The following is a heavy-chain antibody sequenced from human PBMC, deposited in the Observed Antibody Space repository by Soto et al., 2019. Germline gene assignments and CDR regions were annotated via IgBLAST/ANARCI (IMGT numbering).Heavy chain of an antibody. Sequence: ASVNVSCKASGYTFTGYYMHWVRQAPGQGLEWMGWINPNSGGTNYAQKFQGRVTMTRDTSISTAYMELSRLRSDDTAVYYCARWYCGGDCYWTDYWGQGTLVTVSS. CDR1: GYTFTGYY. J-gene: IGHJ4*02. CDR2: INPNSGGT. V-gene: IGHV1-2*02. D-gene: IGHD2-21*02. CDR3: ARWYCGGDCYWTDY.